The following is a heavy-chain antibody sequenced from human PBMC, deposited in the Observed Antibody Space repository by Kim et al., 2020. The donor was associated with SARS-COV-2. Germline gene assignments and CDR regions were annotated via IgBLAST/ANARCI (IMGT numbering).Heavy chain of an antibody. Sequence: SETLSLTCTVSGGSISSSSYYWGWIRQPPGKGLEWIGSIYYSGSTYYNPSLKSRVTISVDTSKNQFSLKLSSVTAADTAVYYCARHSGGGYGYFEADDAFDIWGQGTMVTVSS. CDR3: ARHSGGGYGYFEADDAFDI. CDR1: GGSISSSSYY. CDR2: IYYSGST. V-gene: IGHV4-39*01. J-gene: IGHJ3*02. D-gene: IGHD3-9*01.